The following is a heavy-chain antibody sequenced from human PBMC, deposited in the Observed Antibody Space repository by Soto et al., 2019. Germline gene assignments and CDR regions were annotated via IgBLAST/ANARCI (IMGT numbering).Heavy chain of an antibody. V-gene: IGHV1-69*06. D-gene: IGHD3-10*01. CDR1: GGTFSSLA. CDR2: LVPVFGTA. CDR3: ARSPGVFDY. Sequence: QVQLVQSGAEVKKPGSSVKVSCKASGGTFSSLAISWVRQAPGQGLEWMGGLVPVFGTANYAQKFQDRVTITADKSTSTSYMELRSLRSEDTAVYYCARSPGVFDYWGQGTLVTVSP. J-gene: IGHJ4*02.